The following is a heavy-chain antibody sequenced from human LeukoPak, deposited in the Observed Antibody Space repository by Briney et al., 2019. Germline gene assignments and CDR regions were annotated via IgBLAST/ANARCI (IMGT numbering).Heavy chain of an antibody. D-gene: IGHD2-15*01. CDR3: ARFVVVVASIARSYYYGMDV. CDR2: SNPNSGGT. J-gene: IGHJ6*02. Sequence: GASVKVSCKASGYTFTGCYMHWVRQAPGQGLEWMGLSNPNSGGTNYAQKFQGRVTMTRDTSISTAYMELSRLRSDDTAVYYCARFVVVVASIARSYYYGMDVWGQGTTVTVSS. V-gene: IGHV1-2*02. CDR1: GYTFTGCY.